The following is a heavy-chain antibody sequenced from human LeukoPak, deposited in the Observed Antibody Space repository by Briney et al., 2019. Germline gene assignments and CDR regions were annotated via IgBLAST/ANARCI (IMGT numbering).Heavy chain of an antibody. V-gene: IGHV1-8*01. CDR2: MDPNSGNT. CDR3: ASATTPSGNYYGMDV. J-gene: IGHJ6*02. Sequence: GASVKVSCKASGYSFTQYDINWMRQATGQGLEWMGWMDPNSGNTGYEPRFQGRLTMTRDTSISTAYLELSSLRSDDTAVYYCASATTPSGNYYGMDVWGQGTTVTVSS. D-gene: IGHD1-7*01. CDR1: GYSFTQYD.